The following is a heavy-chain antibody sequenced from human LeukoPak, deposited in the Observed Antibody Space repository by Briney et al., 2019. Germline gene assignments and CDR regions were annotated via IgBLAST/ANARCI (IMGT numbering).Heavy chain of an antibody. CDR1: GYTFTSHF. Sequence: GASVKVSCKASGYTFTSHFMYWVRQAPGQGLEWMGLINPRGGTTRYAQKFQGRVTMTRDTSTSTVYMELSSLRSEDTAMYYCARDRTHYYDSSGYYSRWEYWGQGTLVTVSS. CDR2: INPRGGTT. V-gene: IGHV1-46*01. J-gene: IGHJ4*02. CDR3: ARDRTHYYDSSGYYSRWEY. D-gene: IGHD3-22*01.